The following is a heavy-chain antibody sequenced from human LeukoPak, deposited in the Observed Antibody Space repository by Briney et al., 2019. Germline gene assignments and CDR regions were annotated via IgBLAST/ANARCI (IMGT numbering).Heavy chain of an antibody. CDR2: IAANGNDK. Sequence: GGSLRLSCAASGFTFRKYWMAWVRQAPGRGLEWVATIAANGNDKDYEDALQGRFTISRDNARNSLSLRVDSLRAEDTAQYYCAREVFFQFDNWGQGALVTVSS. J-gene: IGHJ4*02. V-gene: IGHV3-7*03. CDR3: AREVFFQFDN. CDR1: GFTFRKYW.